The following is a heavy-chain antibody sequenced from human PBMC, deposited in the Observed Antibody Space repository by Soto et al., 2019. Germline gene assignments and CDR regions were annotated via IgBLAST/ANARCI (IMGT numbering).Heavy chain of an antibody. CDR2: IVVGSGNT. CDR3: AADLKQLGSGYYYYYYMDV. Sequence: SVKVSCKASGFTFTSSAMQWVRQARGQRLEWIGWIVVGSGNTNYAQKFQERVTITRDMSTSTAYMEPSSLRSEDTAVYYCAADLKQLGSGYYYYYYMDVWGKGTTVTVSS. D-gene: IGHD6-6*01. CDR1: GFTFTSSA. J-gene: IGHJ6*03. V-gene: IGHV1-58*02.